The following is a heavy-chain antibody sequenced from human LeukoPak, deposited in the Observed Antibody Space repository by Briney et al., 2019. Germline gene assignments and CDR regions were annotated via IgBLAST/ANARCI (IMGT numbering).Heavy chain of an antibody. J-gene: IGHJ5*02. CDR2: INPNSGGT. V-gene: IGHV1-2*02. CDR3: AREIVVVPAAICWFDP. CDR1: GYTFTGYY. Sequence: ASVKVSCKASGYTFTGYYMHWVRQAPGQGLEWMGWINPNSGGTNYAQKFQGRVTMTRDTSISTAYMELSRLRSDDTAVYYCAREIVVVPAAICWFDPWGQGTLVTVSS. D-gene: IGHD2-2*01.